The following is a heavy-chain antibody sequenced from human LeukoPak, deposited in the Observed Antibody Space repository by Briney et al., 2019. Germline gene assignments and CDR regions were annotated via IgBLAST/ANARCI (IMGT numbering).Heavy chain of an antibody. CDR3: AKSYSSAYYSSFDY. CDR2: LSWNSGGI. Sequence: PGRSLRLSCAASGFTFADYAMHWVRQSPGKGLEWVSGLSWNSGGIGYAESVKGRFTVSRDNAKNSLYLQMNSLRAEDTASYYCAKSYSSAYYSSFDYWGQGTLVTVSS. D-gene: IGHD3-22*01. V-gene: IGHV3-9*01. CDR1: GFTFADYA. J-gene: IGHJ4*02.